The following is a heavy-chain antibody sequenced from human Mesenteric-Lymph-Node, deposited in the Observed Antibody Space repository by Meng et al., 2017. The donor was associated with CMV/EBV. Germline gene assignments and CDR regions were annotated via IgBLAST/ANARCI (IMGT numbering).Heavy chain of an antibody. CDR2: IYYSGST. Sequence: LRLSCTVSGGSISSGGHYWSWIRQLPGQGLEWIGYIYYSGSTYYNPSLRSRVIISVDTSKNQFSLNLTSATAADTAVYYCARDSSSYGCSDFWGQGTLVTSPQ. CDR3: ARDSSSYGCSDF. V-gene: IGHV4-31*03. CDR1: GGSISSGGHY. D-gene: IGHD5-18*01. J-gene: IGHJ4*02.